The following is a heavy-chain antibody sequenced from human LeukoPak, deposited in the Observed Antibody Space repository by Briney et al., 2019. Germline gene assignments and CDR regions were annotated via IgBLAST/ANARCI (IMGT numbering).Heavy chain of an antibody. D-gene: IGHD6-13*01. Sequence: PGGSLRLSCAASGFTFSNFGMSWVRQAPGKGLEWVSGISASGGRTYYADSVAGRFTISRDNSKNLLYLQMNSLRAEDTAVYYCARDKAHLAAAGFTDYWGQGTLVTVSS. V-gene: IGHV3-23*01. J-gene: IGHJ4*02. CDR1: GFTFSNFG. CDR2: ISASGGRT. CDR3: ARDKAHLAAAGFTDY.